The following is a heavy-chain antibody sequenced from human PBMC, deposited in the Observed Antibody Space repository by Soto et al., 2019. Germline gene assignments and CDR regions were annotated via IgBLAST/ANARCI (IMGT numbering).Heavy chain of an antibody. CDR3: ASDYVPRTGLGP. Sequence: GGSLRLSCAASGFTFSSYAMRWVRQAPGKGLEWVANIKADGSEKYYVDSVKGRFTISRDNAKNSLYLQMNSLRAEDTAVHYCASDYVPRTGLGPWGQGTLVPVSS. J-gene: IGHJ5*02. V-gene: IGHV3-7*01. D-gene: IGHD3-10*02. CDR2: IKADGSEK. CDR1: GFTFSSYA.